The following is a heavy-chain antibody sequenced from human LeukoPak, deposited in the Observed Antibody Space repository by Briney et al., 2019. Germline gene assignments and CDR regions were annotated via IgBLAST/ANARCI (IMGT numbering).Heavy chain of an antibody. CDR2: ISAYNGNT. D-gene: IGHD5-12*01. Sequence: ASVKVSCKASGYTFTSYGISWVRQAPGQGLEWMGWISAYNGNTNYAQKLQGRVTITRDTFASTTYMELSSLRSEDTAVYYCARDVRRSDLGYAMFDYWGQGTLVTVSS. J-gene: IGHJ4*02. CDR3: ARDVRRSDLGYAMFDY. CDR1: GYTFTSYG. V-gene: IGHV1-18*04.